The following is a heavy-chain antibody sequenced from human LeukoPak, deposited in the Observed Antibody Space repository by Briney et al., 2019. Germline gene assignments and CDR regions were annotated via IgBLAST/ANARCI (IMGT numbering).Heavy chain of an antibody. J-gene: IGHJ4*02. D-gene: IGHD3-3*01. CDR2: IYYSGST. CDR3: ARQPDFWSGYYPFDH. V-gene: IGHV4-59*08. Sequence: SETLSLTCTVSGGSISSYYWSWIRQPPGKGLEWIGYIYYSGSTNYNPSLKSRVTISVDTSKNQFSLKLSAVTAADTAVYYCARQPDFWSGYYPFDHWGQGTLVTVSS. CDR1: GGSISSYY.